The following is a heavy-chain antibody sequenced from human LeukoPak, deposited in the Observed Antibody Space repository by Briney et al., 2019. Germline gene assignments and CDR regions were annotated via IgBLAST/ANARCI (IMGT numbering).Heavy chain of an antibody. CDR2: MNPNSGKT. CDR3: GRVQVTGFDI. Sequence: ASVKVSCKASGYTFTSYDINWVRQATGQGLEWMGWMNPNSGKTGYAQKIRGRVTITRNTSISTGYMELSSLRSEDTAVYYCGRVQVTGFDIWGQGTMVHVSS. CDR1: GYTFTSYD. J-gene: IGHJ3*02. V-gene: IGHV1-8*01. D-gene: IGHD1-20*01.